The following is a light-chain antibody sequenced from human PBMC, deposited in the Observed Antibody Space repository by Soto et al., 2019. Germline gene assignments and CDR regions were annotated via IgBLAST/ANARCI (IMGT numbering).Light chain of an antibody. Sequence: EIVLTQSPGTLWLSRGERATLSCRASQSVRSYLAWYQQKPGQAPRLLIYDASDRATGIPARFSGSGSGTDFTLTISSLEPEDFAVYYRQQRVIWPLTFGGGTKVEIK. J-gene: IGKJ4*01. CDR3: QQRVIWPLT. V-gene: IGKV3-11*01. CDR1: QSVRSY. CDR2: DAS.